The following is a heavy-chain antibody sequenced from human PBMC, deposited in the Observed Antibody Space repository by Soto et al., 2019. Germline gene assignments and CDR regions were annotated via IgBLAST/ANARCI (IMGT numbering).Heavy chain of an antibody. D-gene: IGHD5-12*01. CDR2: ISGSGGST. J-gene: IGHJ6*02. CDR1: GFTFSSYA. Sequence: PGGSLRLSCAASGFTFSSYAMSWVRQAPGKGLEWVSAISGSGGSTYYADSVKGRFTISRDNSKNTLYLQMNSLRAEDTAVYYCAKRLTSGGYDFHYYYYGMDVWGQGTTVTVS. CDR3: AKRLTSGGYDFHYYYYGMDV. V-gene: IGHV3-23*01.